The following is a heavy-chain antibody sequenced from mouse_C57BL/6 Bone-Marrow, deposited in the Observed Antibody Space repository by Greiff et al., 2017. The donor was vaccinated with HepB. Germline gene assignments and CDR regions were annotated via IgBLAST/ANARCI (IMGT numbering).Heavy chain of an antibody. CDR1: GFTFSDYG. D-gene: IGHD3-1*01. CDR3: ARLIGGFAY. Sequence: EVHLVESGGGLVKPGGSLKLSCAASGFTFSDYGMHWVRQAPEKGLEWVAYISSGSSTIYYADTVKGRFTISRDNAKNTLFLQMTSLRSEDTAMYYCARLIGGFAYWGQGTLVTVSA. V-gene: IGHV5-17*01. CDR2: ISSGSSTI. J-gene: IGHJ3*01.